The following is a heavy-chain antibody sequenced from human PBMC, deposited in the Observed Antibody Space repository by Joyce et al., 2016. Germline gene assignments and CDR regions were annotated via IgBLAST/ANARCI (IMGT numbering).Heavy chain of an antibody. CDR1: GLTLSNYG. J-gene: IGHJ4*02. CDR2: ISYDGIYK. CDR3: AKILTATYSSGWFLDY. V-gene: IGHV3-30*18. Sequence: QVQLVESGGGVVQPGRSLRLSCAASGLTLSNYGVHWVRQAPGKGLEWVAVISYDGIYKSYADSVKGRFTISRDNSKNTVFLEMNNLRTEDTAVYYCAKILTATYSSGWFLDYWGQGTLVTVSS. D-gene: IGHD6-25*01.